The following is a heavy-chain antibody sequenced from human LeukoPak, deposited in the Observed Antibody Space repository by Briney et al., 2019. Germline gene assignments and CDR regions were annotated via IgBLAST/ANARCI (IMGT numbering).Heavy chain of an antibody. CDR2: IYPGDSDT. CDR3: ATLGLRYSFAY. Sequence: GESLKISCKGSGYSFTSYWMGWVRQMPGKGLEWMGIIYPGDSDTRYSPSFQGRVTISADKSITTAYLHWNSLETSDTAIYYCATLGLRYSFAYWGQGTLVTVSS. D-gene: IGHD3-16*01. J-gene: IGHJ4*02. V-gene: IGHV5-51*01. CDR1: GYSFTSYW.